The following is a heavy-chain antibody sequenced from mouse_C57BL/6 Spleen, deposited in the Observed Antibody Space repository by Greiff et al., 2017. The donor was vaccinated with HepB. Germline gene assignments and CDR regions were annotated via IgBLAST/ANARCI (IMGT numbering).Heavy chain of an antibody. J-gene: IGHJ2*01. Sequence: VKLQESGAELARPGASVKLSCKASGYTFTSYGISWVKQRTGQGLEWIGEIYPRSGNTYYNEKFKGKATLTADKSSSTAYMELRSLTSEDSAVYFCASLTYDYVYYFDYWGQGTTLTVSS. CDR1: GYTFTSYG. CDR3: ASLTYDYVYYFDY. CDR2: IYPRSGNT. D-gene: IGHD2-4*01. V-gene: IGHV1-81*01.